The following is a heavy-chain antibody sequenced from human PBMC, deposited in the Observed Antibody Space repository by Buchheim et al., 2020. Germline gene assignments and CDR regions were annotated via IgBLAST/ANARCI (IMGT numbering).Heavy chain of an antibody. CDR2: ISSSSSYI. Sequence: EVQLVESGGGLVKPGGSLRLSCAASGFTFSSYSMNWVRQAPGKGLEWVSSISSSSSYIYYADSVKGRFTISRDNAKNSLYLQMNSLRAEDTAVYYCARGVAVAGTRYYYGMDVWGQGTT. V-gene: IGHV3-21*01. J-gene: IGHJ6*02. CDR1: GFTFSSYS. CDR3: ARGVAVAGTRYYYGMDV. D-gene: IGHD6-19*01.